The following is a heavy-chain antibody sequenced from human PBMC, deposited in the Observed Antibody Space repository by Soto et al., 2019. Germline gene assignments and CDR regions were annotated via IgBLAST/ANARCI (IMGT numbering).Heavy chain of an antibody. CDR2: IYDDGSNK. D-gene: IGHD6-19*01. CDR3: STHRGGCRTGFLDY. J-gene: IGHJ4*02. CDR1: GFIFSSYG. Sequence: QVQLVESGGGVVQAGRSLRLSCTTSGFIFSSYGMHWVRQAPGKGLEWVAIIYDDGSNKYYADSVKGRFTISKDTSKNTLFLHMHSRSAGDTAVYYCSTHRGGCRTGFLDYWGQGTLVTVSS. V-gene: IGHV3-33*01.